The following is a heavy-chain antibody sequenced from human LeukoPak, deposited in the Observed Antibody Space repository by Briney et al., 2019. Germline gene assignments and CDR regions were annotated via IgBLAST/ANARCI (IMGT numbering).Heavy chain of an antibody. V-gene: IGHV3-7*01. CDR2: IKQDGSEK. D-gene: IGHD3-22*01. CDR3: ARERATYYYDSSGQTHLDY. J-gene: IGHJ4*02. Sequence: GGSLRLSCAASGFTFSSYWMSWVRQAPGKGLEWVANIKQDGSEKYYVDSVKGRFTISRDNAKNSLYLQINSLRAEDTAVYYCARERATYYYDSSGQTHLDYWGQGTLVTVSS. CDR1: GFTFSSYW.